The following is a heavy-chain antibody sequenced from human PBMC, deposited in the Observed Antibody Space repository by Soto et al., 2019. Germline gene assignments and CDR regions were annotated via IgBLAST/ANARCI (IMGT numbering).Heavy chain of an antibody. CDR3: ARDPTIDYGGNSGLDY. D-gene: IGHD4-17*01. Sequence: TLSLTCAVSGGSISSSNWWSWVRQPPGKGLEWIGEIYHSGSTNYNPSLKSRVTISVDKSKNQSSLKLSSVTAADTAVYYCARDPTIDYGGNSGLDYWGQGTQVTVSS. CDR2: IYHSGST. J-gene: IGHJ4*02. V-gene: IGHV4-4*02. CDR1: GGSISSSNW.